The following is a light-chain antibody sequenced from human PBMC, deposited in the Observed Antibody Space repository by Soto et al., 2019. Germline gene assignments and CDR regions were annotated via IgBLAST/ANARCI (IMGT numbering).Light chain of an antibody. Sequence: EIVLTQSPGTLSLSPGERATLSCRASQSVSSSYLAWYQQKPGHSPRLLIYEISTRATGIPDRFRGSGSGTDFTLTISRLEPEDSAVYYCQQYAISPRTFGQGTKVEIK. CDR2: EIS. CDR3: QQYAISPRT. CDR1: QSVSSSY. J-gene: IGKJ1*01. V-gene: IGKV3-20*01.